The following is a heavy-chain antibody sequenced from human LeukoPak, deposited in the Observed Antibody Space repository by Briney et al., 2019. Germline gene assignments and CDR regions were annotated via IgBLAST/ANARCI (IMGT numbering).Heavy chain of an antibody. D-gene: IGHD3-9*01. CDR3: TRDPPYDILSGFHNYYGMDV. Sequence: GGTLRLSCAASGFTFSSYWMAWVRQAPGKGLEWVANIKQDGSEKNYVESVKGRFTISRDNAKNSLYLQMNSLGVEDTAVYFCTRDPPYDILSGFHNYYGMDVWGQGTTVTVSS. CDR1: GFTFSSYW. V-gene: IGHV3-7*01. CDR2: IKQDGSEK. J-gene: IGHJ6*02.